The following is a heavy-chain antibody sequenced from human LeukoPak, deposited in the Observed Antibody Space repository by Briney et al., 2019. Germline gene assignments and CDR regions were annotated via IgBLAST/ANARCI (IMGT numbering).Heavy chain of an antibody. Sequence: GGSLRLSCVASGFTFSSHGMNWVRQAPGEGLEWVSYISCSGSTIYYADSVKGRFTISRDNAKNSLYLQMNSLRAEDTAVYYCAELGITMIGGVWGKGTTVTISS. CDR3: AELGITMIGGV. J-gene: IGHJ6*04. CDR1: GFTFSSHG. D-gene: IGHD3-10*02. V-gene: IGHV3-48*04. CDR2: ISCSGSTI.